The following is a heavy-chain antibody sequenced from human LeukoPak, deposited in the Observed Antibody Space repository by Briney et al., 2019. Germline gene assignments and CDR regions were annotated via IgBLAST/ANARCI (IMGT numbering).Heavy chain of an antibody. Sequence: GGSLRLSCAASGFTFSSYGMHWVRQAPGKGLEWVAFIRYDGSNKYYADSVKGRFTISRDNSKNTLYLQMNSLRAEDTAVYYCAKVDTAMVTEVPFDYWGQGTLVTVSS. CDR1: GFTFSSYG. CDR3: AKVDTAMVTEVPFDY. CDR2: IRYDGSNK. J-gene: IGHJ4*02. V-gene: IGHV3-30*02. D-gene: IGHD5-18*01.